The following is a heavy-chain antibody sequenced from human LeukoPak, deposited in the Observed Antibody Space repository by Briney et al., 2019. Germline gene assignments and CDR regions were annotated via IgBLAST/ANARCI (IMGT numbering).Heavy chain of an antibody. D-gene: IGHD6-19*01. CDR1: GFTFDDYA. CDR3: AKGVGYSSGWYMDYYYMDV. J-gene: IGHJ6*03. V-gene: IGHV3-43*02. CDR2: ISGDGGST. Sequence: GGSLRLSCAASGFTFDDYAMHWFRQAPGKGLEWVSLISGDGGSTYYADSVKGRFTISRDNSKNSLYLQMNSLRTEDTALYYCAKGVGYSSGWYMDYYYMDVWGKGTTVTVSS.